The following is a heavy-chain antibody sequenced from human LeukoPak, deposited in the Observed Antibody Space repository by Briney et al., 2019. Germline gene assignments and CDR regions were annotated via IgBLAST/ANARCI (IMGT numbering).Heavy chain of an antibody. Sequence: PGGSLRLSCAASGFTFSSYGMHWVRQAPGKGLEWVAVISYDGSNKYYADSVKGRFTISIDNSKNTLYLQMNSLRAEDTAVYYRAKAPHYYGSGSHLVGMDVWGQGTTVTVSS. CDR3: AKAPHYYGSGSHLVGMDV. CDR2: ISYDGSNK. V-gene: IGHV3-30*18. J-gene: IGHJ6*02. CDR1: GFTFSSYG. D-gene: IGHD3-10*01.